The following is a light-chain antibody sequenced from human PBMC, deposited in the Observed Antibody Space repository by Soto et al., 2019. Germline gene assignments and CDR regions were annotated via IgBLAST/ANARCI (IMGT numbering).Light chain of an antibody. CDR3: SSYTSSSTYV. J-gene: IGLJ1*01. V-gene: IGLV2-18*02. CDR1: SSDVGSSNG. Sequence: QCALTQPPSVSGSPGRSVAISCTGTSSDVGSSNGVSWYQQPPGTAPKLMIYDVSNRPSGVPDRFSGSKSGNTASLTISGLQAEDEADYYCSSYTSSSTYVFGSGTKVTVL. CDR2: DVS.